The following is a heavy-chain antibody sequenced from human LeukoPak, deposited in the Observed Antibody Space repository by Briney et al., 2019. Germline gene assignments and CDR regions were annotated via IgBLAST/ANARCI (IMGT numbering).Heavy chain of an antibody. J-gene: IGHJ6*02. D-gene: IGHD6-13*01. Sequence: SETLSLTCTVSGGSISSYYWSWIRQPPGKGLEWIGYIYYSGGTNYNPSLKSRVTISVDTSKNQFSLKLSSVTAADTAVYYCARHLMAAAGTTGYYYGMDVWGQGTTVTVSS. CDR3: ARHLMAAAGTTGYYYGMDV. CDR2: IYYSGGT. V-gene: IGHV4-59*08. CDR1: GGSISSYY.